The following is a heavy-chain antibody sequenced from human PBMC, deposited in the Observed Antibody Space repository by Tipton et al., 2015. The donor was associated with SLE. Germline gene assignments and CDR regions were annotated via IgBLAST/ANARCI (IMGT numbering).Heavy chain of an antibody. D-gene: IGHD6-6*01. Sequence: TLSLTCTVSGGSISSGYYWGWIRQPPGKGLEWIGTIYYSGGTSYNPSLKSRVTISVDTSKNQFSLKLNSVTAGDTAVYYCARWRSSSGYFDFWGQGTLVTVSS. J-gene: IGHJ4*02. V-gene: IGHV4-39*07. CDR1: GGSISSGYY. CDR2: IYYSGGT. CDR3: ARWRSSSGYFDF.